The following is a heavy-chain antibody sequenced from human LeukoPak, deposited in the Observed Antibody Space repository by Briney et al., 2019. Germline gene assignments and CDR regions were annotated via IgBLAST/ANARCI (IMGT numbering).Heavy chain of an antibody. D-gene: IGHD2-15*01. CDR1: GFSLSNYV. CDR3: AKGLQVAEPPDY. J-gene: IGHJ4*02. V-gene: IGHV3-30*18. CDR2: ISYDGNNK. Sequence: GRSLRLSCAGSGFSLSNYVMYWVRQAPRKGLEWVAVISYDGNNKYYADSVKGRFTISRDNSKNTLYLQMSSLRGEDTAVYYCAKGLQVAEPPDYWGQGILVTVSS.